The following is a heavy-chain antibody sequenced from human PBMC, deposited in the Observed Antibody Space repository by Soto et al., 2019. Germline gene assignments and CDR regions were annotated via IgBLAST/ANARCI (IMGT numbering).Heavy chain of an antibody. CDR1: GGSISSYY. V-gene: IGHV4-59*01. J-gene: IGHJ3*02. D-gene: IGHD3-10*01. CDR2: IYYSGST. CDR3: ARRYGSAFDI. Sequence: QVQLQESGPGLVKPSETLSLPCTVSGGSISSYYWSWIRQPPGKGLEWIGYIYYSGSTNYNPSLMSRVTRPVDTPKTQLSPNLSSVTAADTAVYYFARRYGSAFDIWGQGTMVTVSS.